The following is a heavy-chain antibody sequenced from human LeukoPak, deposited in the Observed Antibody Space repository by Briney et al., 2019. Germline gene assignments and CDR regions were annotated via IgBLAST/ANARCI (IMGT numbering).Heavy chain of an antibody. V-gene: IGHV3-23*01. D-gene: IGHD2-2*01. CDR2: ISGRGDNT. CDR1: GFTFSNYA. CDR3: ARDTSAFLTGYYYMDV. J-gene: IGHJ6*03. Sequence: GGSLRLSCAASGFTFSNYAVSWVRQAPGKGLEWVSAISGRGDNTYYADSVRGRFTISRDNSKNTLYLQMNSLRAEDTAVYYCARDTSAFLTGYYYMDVWGEGTTVTVSS.